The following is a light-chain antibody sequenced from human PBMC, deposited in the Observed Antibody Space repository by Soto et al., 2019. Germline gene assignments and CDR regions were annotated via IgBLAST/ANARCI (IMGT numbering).Light chain of an antibody. CDR3: QHYNDFSWT. V-gene: IGKV1-5*03. Sequence: MTQSPATLSASVGDRVTITCRASQSISILLAWYQQKPGKAPNLLIYATSTLETGVSSRFSGSGSGTEFTLTISSLQPDDSATYYCQHYNDFSWTFGQGTKVEIK. CDR1: QSISIL. CDR2: ATS. J-gene: IGKJ1*01.